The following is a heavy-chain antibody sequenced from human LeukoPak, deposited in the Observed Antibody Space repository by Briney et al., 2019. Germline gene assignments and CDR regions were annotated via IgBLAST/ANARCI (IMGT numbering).Heavy chain of an antibody. CDR1: GGSISSSSCY. CDR3: CLSQNYYDSSGYYYNYYYYGMDV. Sequence: PSETLSLTCTVSGGSISSSSCYWGWIRQPPGKGLEWIGSIYYSGSTYYNPSLKSRVTISVDTSKNQFSLKLSSVTAADTAVYYCCLSQNYYDSSGYYYNYYYYGMDVWGQGTTVTVSS. D-gene: IGHD3-22*01. J-gene: IGHJ6*02. CDR2: IYYSGST. V-gene: IGHV4-39*01.